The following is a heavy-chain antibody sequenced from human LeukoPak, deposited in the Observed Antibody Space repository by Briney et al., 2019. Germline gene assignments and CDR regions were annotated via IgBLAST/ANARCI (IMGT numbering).Heavy chain of an antibody. Sequence: ASVKVSCKASGYTFTSYDINWVRQATGQGLEWMGWMNPNSGNTGYAQKFQGRVTMTRNTSISTAYMELSSLRSEDTAVYYCARDQRVRGVHYYYGMDVWGQGTTVTVSS. V-gene: IGHV1-8*01. CDR2: MNPNSGNT. J-gene: IGHJ6*02. D-gene: IGHD3-10*01. CDR3: ARDQRVRGVHYYYGMDV. CDR1: GYTFTSYD.